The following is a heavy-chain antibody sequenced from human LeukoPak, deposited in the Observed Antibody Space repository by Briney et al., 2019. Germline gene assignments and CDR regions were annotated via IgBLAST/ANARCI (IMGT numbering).Heavy chain of an antibody. CDR2: ISDSGGST. V-gene: IGHV3-23*01. Sequence: GGSLRLSCAASGFTFSSYAMSWVRQAPGKGLEWVSAISDSGGSTYYADSVKGRFTISRDCATNSLYLQMNSLRAEDTAVYYCAASGYDLDWYFDLWGRGTLVTVSS. D-gene: IGHD5-12*01. CDR3: AASGYDLDWYFDL. J-gene: IGHJ2*01. CDR1: GFTFSSYA.